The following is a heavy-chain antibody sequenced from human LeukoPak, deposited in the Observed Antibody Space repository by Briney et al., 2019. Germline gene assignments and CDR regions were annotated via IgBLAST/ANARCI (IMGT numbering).Heavy chain of an antibody. D-gene: IGHD3-22*01. J-gene: IGHJ4*02. CDR3: ARVITVKGYPHYFDY. V-gene: IGHV1-24*01. CDR2: FDPEDGET. CDR1: GYTLTELS. Sequence: ASVKVSCKVSGYTLTELSMHWVRQAPGKGLEWMGGFDPEDGETIYAQKFQGRVTMTEDTSTDTAYMELSGLRSEDTAVYYCARVITVKGYPHYFDYWGQGTLVTVSS.